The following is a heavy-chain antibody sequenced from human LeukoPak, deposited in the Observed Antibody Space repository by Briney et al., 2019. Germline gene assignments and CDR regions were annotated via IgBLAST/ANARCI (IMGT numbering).Heavy chain of an antibody. D-gene: IGHD6-19*01. CDR2: ISAYNGNT. Sequence: ASVKVSCKASGYTFTGYYMHWVRQAPGQGLEWMGWISAYNGNTNYAQKLQGRVTMTTDTSTSTAYMELRSLRSDDTAVYCCARDSVAVAGTHFDYWGQGTLVTVSS. CDR1: GYTFTGYY. CDR3: ARDSVAVAGTHFDY. J-gene: IGHJ4*02. V-gene: IGHV1-18*04.